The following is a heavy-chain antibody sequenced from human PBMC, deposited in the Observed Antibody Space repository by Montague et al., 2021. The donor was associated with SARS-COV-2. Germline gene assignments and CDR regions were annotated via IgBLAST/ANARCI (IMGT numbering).Heavy chain of an antibody. CDR1: GFNVGIKY. Sequence: SLRLSCAASGFNVGIKYMSWVRQAPGKGLDWVALFYSGGSTYYADSVKGRFTLSRGNSRDTIYLQMSSLRSEDTAVYYCATLGGDSYYYGMDVWGQGTTVIVSS. J-gene: IGHJ6*02. CDR2: FYSGGST. V-gene: IGHV3-53*01. CDR3: ATLGGDSYYYGMDV. D-gene: IGHD2-21*02.